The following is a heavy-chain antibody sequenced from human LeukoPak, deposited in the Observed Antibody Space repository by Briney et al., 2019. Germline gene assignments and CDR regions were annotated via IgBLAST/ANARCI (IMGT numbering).Heavy chain of an antibody. Sequence: SETLSLTCTVSGGSISSGGYYWSWIRQHPGKGLEWIGCIYYSGSTYYNPSLKSRVTISVDTSKNQFSLKLSSVTAADTAVYYCARSFYSNYLWGFDYWGQGTLVTVSS. CDR3: ARSFYSNYLWGFDY. J-gene: IGHJ4*02. V-gene: IGHV4-31*03. D-gene: IGHD4-4*01. CDR1: GGSISSGGYY. CDR2: IYYSGST.